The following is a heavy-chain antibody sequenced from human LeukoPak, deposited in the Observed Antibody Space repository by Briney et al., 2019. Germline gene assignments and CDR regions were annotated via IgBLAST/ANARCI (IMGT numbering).Heavy chain of an antibody. CDR1: GFTFSSYG. Sequence: GGSLRLSCAASGFTFSSYGMHWVRQAPGKGLEWVAVISYDGSNKYYADSVKGRFTISRDNSKNTLYLQMNSLRAEDTAVYYCARDRVVVVAARRYYYYYYMDVWGKGTTVTVSS. CDR2: ISYDGSNK. V-gene: IGHV3-30*03. CDR3: ARDRVVVVAARRYYYYYYMDV. D-gene: IGHD2-15*01. J-gene: IGHJ6*03.